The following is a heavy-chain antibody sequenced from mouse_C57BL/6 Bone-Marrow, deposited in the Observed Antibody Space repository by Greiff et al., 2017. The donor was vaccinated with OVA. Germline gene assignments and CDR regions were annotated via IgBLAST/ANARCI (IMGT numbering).Heavy chain of an antibody. V-gene: IGHV1-54*01. CDR1: GYAFTNYL. CDR2: ITPGSGGT. CDR3: ARWGWNYVDY. J-gene: IGHJ2*01. Sequence: VQLQQSGAELVRPGTSVKVSCKASGYAFTNYLIEWVKQRPGQGLEWIGVITPGSGGTNYNEKFKGKAKLTVDNSSRPAYMQLSSLTTEYSAVWFCARWGWNYVDYWGQGTTLPVSS. D-gene: IGHD3-3*01.